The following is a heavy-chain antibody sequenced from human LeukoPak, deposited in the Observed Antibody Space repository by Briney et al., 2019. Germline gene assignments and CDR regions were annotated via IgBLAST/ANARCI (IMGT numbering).Heavy chain of an antibody. CDR1: GGTFSSYA. D-gene: IGHD3-22*01. CDR2: IIPIFGTA. V-gene: IGHV1-69*05. Sequence: ASVKVSCKASGGTFSSYAISWVRQAPGQGLEWMGRIIPIFGTANYAQKFQGRVTITTDESTSTAYMELSSLRSEDTAVYYCARDLGSSGYALDYWGQGTLVTVSS. J-gene: IGHJ4*02. CDR3: ARDLGSSGYALDY.